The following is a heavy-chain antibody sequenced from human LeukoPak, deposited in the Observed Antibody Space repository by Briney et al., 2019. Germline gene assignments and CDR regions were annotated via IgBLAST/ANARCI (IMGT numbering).Heavy chain of an antibody. CDR3: ARKSFHSSSYDF. J-gene: IGHJ4*02. CDR2: IYHSGST. D-gene: IGHD6-13*01. CDR1: GYSISSGYY. V-gene: IGHV4-38-2*02. Sequence: TLSLTCTVSGYSISSGYYWGWIRQPPGKGLEWIGNIYHSGSTYYNPSLKSRVTISVDTSKNQFSLKLSSVTAADTAVYYCARKSFHSSSYDFWGQGTLVTVSS.